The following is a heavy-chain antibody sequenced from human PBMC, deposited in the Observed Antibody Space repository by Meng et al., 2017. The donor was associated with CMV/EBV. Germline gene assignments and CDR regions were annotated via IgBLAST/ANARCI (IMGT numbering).Heavy chain of an antibody. D-gene: IGHD1-26*01. CDR1: GFTFSSYA. J-gene: IGHJ4*02. CDR2: ISYDGSNK. CDR3: ARGGGVGALGY. Sequence: QGERVGAGGGVVKPGRSLRLSCAASGFTFSSYAMHWVRQAPGKGLEWVAVISYDGSNKYYADSVKGRFTISRDNSKNTLYLQMNSLRAEDTAVYYCARGGGVGALGYWGQGTLVTVSS. V-gene: IGHV3-30-3*01.